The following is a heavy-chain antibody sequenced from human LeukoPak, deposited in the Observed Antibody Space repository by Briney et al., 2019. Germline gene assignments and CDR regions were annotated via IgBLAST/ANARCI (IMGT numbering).Heavy chain of an antibody. V-gene: IGHV4-4*07. CDR2: LHTSGST. CDR3: ARGGYYGSGNDFRFDP. J-gene: IGHJ5*02. Sequence: ASEALSLTCTVSGGSISSYYWSWIRQPAGEGLEWIGRLHTSGSTHYNPSLKSRVTISVETSKNQFSLKLKSVTAADTAVYYCARGGYYGSGNDFRFDPWGQGTLVTVSS. D-gene: IGHD3-10*01. CDR1: GGSISSYY.